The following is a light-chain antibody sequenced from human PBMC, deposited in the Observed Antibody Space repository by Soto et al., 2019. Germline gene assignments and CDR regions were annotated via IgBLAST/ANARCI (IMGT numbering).Light chain of an antibody. Sequence: ETVLTQSPATLSLSPGERATLSCRASQSISSYLAWYQQKPGQAPRLLIYDASIRATGIPARFSGSGSGTDFTLTISSLEPEDFAVYYCQQRFTWPSFGPGNKVDIK. CDR1: QSISSY. CDR3: QQRFTWPS. CDR2: DAS. V-gene: IGKV3-11*01. J-gene: IGKJ3*01.